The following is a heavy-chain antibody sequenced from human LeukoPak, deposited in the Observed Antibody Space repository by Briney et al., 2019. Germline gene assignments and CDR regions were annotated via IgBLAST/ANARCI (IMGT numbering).Heavy chain of an antibody. J-gene: IGHJ4*02. CDR1: GYSFTSYW. Sequence: GESLKISYKGSGYSFTSYWIGWVRQMPGKGLEWMGIIYPGDSDTRYSPSFQGQVTISADKSISTAHLQWSSLKASDTAMYYCARAYYYDSSGYLYYFDYWGQGTLVTVSS. CDR2: IYPGDSDT. V-gene: IGHV5-51*01. CDR3: ARAYYYDSSGYLYYFDY. D-gene: IGHD3-22*01.